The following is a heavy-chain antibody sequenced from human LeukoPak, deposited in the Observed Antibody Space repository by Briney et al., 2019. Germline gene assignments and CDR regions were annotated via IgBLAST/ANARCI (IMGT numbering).Heavy chain of an antibody. D-gene: IGHD3-16*01. CDR3: TREAWGFDY. J-gene: IGHJ4*02. CDR2: ISGGGGST. V-gene: IGHV3-23*01. CDR1: GFTFSNYA. Sequence: GGSLRLSCAASGFTFSNYAMSWVRQAPGKGLEWVSTISGGGGSTYYADSVKGRVTISRDNARNSLYLQMNSLRDEDTAIYFCTREAWGFDYWGQGALVTVSS.